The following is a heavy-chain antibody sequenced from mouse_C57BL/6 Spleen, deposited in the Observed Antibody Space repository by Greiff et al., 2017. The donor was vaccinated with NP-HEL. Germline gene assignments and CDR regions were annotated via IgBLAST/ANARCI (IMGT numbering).Heavy chain of an antibody. J-gene: IGHJ1*03. D-gene: IGHD1-1*01. CDR3: TREETVVATGYFDV. V-gene: IGHV1-15*01. CDR2: IDPETGGT. CDR1: GYTFTDYE. Sequence: QVHVKQSGAELVRPGASVTLSCKASGYTFTDYEMHWVKQTPVHGLEWIGAIDPETGGTAYNQKFKGKAILTADKSSSTAYMELRSLTSEDSAVYYCTREETVVATGYFDVWGTGTTVTVSS.